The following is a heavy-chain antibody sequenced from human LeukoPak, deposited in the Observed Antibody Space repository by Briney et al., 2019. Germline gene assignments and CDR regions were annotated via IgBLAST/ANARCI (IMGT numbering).Heavy chain of an antibody. Sequence: GGSLRLSCAASGFTFSNYGMHWVRQAPGKGLEGVAFIRYDGSNKYYADSVKGRFTISRDNSKTTLYLQMNSLRAEDTAVYYCAKGYSSGWYYSDPWGQGTLVTVSS. CDR1: GFTFSNYG. D-gene: IGHD6-19*01. V-gene: IGHV3-30*02. J-gene: IGHJ5*02. CDR2: IRYDGSNK. CDR3: AKGYSSGWYYSDP.